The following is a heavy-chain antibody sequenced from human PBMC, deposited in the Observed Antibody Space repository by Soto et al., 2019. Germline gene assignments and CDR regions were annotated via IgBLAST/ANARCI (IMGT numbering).Heavy chain of an antibody. CDR1: GFTFSSYA. D-gene: IGHD3-9*01. CDR2: ISNSGSTT. CDR3: AKLSSDILTGPHDY. Sequence: GGSLRLSCSASGFTFSSYAMHWVRQAPGKGLEWVSYISNSGSTTYYADSVRGRFTISRDNAKNSLYLQMNSLRAEDTAVYYCAKLSSDILTGPHDYWGQGTLVTVSS. J-gene: IGHJ4*02. V-gene: IGHV3-48*03.